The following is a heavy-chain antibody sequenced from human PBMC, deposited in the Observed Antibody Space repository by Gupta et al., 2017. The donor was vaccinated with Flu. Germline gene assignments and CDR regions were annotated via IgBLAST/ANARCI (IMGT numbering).Heavy chain of an antibody. CDR3: ARDLGNYDMGEGGY. V-gene: IGHV1-69*01. D-gene: IGHD3-22*01. CDR2: IIPIFGTA. Sequence: QAPGQGLEWMGGIIPIFGTANYAQKFQGRVTITADESTSTAYMELSSLRSEDTAVYYCARDLGNYDMGEGGYWGQGTLVTVSS. J-gene: IGHJ4*02.